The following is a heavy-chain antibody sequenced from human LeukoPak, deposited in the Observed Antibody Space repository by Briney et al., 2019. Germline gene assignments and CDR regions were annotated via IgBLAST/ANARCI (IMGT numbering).Heavy chain of an antibody. CDR2: IHSDGSST. CDR3: ARGASGSYSFDS. D-gene: IGHD1-26*01. J-gene: IGHJ4*02. Sequence: GGSLRLSCAASGFTFSNYWMHWVRQAPGKGLVWVSRIHSDGSSTTSADSVKGRFTISRDNAENTLYLQMNSLRAEDTAVYFCARGASGSYSFDSWGQGTLVIVSP. CDR1: GFTFSNYW. V-gene: IGHV3-74*01.